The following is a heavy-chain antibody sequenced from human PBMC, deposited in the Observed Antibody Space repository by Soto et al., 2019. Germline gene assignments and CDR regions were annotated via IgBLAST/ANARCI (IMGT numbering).Heavy chain of an antibody. V-gene: IGHV5-51*01. D-gene: IGHD6-13*01. J-gene: IGHJ4*02. Sequence: GESLNISCQSSGYTFSNFWIGWVRQSPGKGLEWMGIIHPGDHETNYSPSLHGKVTISADRSITTAYLQWNSLEASDPAFYFCARSPRSSPYFDYWGQGALVTVSS. CDR2: IHPGDHET. CDR1: GYTFSNFW. CDR3: ARSPRSSPYFDY.